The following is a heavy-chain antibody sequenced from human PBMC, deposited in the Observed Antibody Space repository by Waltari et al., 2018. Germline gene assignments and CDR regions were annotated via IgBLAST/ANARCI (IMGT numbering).Heavy chain of an antibody. V-gene: IGHV3-20*01. CDR2: INWNGGST. CDR3: ARDRTPSSYGPGLDY. Sequence: EVQLVESGGGVVRPGGSLRLSCAASGFTFDDYGMSWVRQAPGKGLEWVSGINWNGGSTGDADAGKGLFTISRDNAKNSLYLQMNSLRAEDTALYHCARDRTPSSYGPGLDYWGQGTLVTVSS. D-gene: IGHD5-18*01. J-gene: IGHJ4*02. CDR1: GFTFDDYG.